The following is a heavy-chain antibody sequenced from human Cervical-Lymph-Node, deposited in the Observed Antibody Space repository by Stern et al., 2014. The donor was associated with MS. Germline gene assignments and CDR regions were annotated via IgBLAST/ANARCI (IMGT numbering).Heavy chain of an antibody. V-gene: IGHV1-69*01. J-gene: IGHJ4*02. Sequence: QVQLVESGAEVKKPGSSVKVSCKTSGGTFSTFPVNWVRQAPGQGLERMGGIIPVFETINYAEKFQGRVTITADESTSTAYMELTNLKSEDTAIYFCARDDYGDGSVYWGQGTLVTVSS. D-gene: IGHD4/OR15-4a*01. CDR1: GGTFSTFP. CDR3: ARDDYGDGSVY. CDR2: IIPVFETI.